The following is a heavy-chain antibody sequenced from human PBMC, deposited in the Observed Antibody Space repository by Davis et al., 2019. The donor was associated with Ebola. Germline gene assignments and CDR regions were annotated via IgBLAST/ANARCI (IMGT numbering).Heavy chain of an antibody. V-gene: IGHV3-21*01. CDR2: ISSSSNYI. CDR1: GFTFSSYY. Sequence: GGSLRLSCAAFGFTFSSYYMNWVRQAPGKGLEWVSSISSSSNYIYYADSMKGRFTISRDNAKNSLFLQMNSLRAEDTAVYYCAEIYWVRYGMDVWGQGTTVTVSS. CDR3: AEIYWVRYGMDV. J-gene: IGHJ6*02. D-gene: IGHD2-8*02.